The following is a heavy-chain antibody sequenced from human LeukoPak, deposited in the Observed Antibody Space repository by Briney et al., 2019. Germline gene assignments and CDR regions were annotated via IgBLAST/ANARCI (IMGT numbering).Heavy chain of an antibody. CDR2: IIPIFGTA. Sequence: GSSVKVSCKASGGTFSSYAISWVRQAPGQGLEWVGGIIPIFGTANYAQKFQGRVTITADEYTSTAYMELSSLRSEDTAVYYCARDYDFWSGYYHNPHANDAFDIWGQGTMVTVSS. V-gene: IGHV1-69*01. CDR1: GGTFSSYA. J-gene: IGHJ3*02. CDR3: ARDYDFWSGYYHNPHANDAFDI. D-gene: IGHD3-3*01.